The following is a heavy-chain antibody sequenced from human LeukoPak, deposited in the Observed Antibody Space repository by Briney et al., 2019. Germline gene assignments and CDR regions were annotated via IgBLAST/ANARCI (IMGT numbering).Heavy chain of an antibody. J-gene: IGHJ4*02. Sequence: GGSLRLSCAASGFNFTAFWLSWVRQTPEKGLEFVANINRDRSVKNYVDSVKGRFTISRDNAKKSLFLELNSLRADDTAVFYCARDAGSSAFDLWGQGSPVTVST. CDR1: GFNFTAFW. D-gene: IGHD5/OR15-5a*01. V-gene: IGHV3-7*01. CDR2: INRDRSVK. CDR3: ARDAGSSAFDL.